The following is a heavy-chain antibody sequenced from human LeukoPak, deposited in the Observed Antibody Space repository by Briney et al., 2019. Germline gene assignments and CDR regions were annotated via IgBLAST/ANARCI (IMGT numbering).Heavy chain of an antibody. CDR1: GFSFNSDW. CDR3: TRRLDD. Sequence: PGESLRLSCAASGFSFNSDWMDWVRQAPGKGLEWVANIKHDESEKNYLGSVKGRFTISRDNAQNSLYLQMNGLRVEDTAVYYCTRRLDDWGQGTLVTVSS. CDR2: IKHDESEK. J-gene: IGHJ4*02. D-gene: IGHD3-16*01. V-gene: IGHV3-7*01.